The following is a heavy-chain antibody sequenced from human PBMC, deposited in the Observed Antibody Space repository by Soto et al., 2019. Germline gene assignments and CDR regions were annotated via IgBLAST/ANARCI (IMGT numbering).Heavy chain of an antibody. CDR2: IHNSGSP. Sequence: SETLSLTCSVSGASIYNGGYFWSWIRQSPGKGLEWIGHIHNSGSPYNNPSLKSRVTISADTSMNQFSLKLSSVTAADTAVYYCARDGYGDYFSYWGQGTLVTVSS. D-gene: IGHD4-17*01. CDR3: ARDGYGDYFSY. J-gene: IGHJ4*02. CDR1: GASIYNGGYF. V-gene: IGHV4-30-4*02.